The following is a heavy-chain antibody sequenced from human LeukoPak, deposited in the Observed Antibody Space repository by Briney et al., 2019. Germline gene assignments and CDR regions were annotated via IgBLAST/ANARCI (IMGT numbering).Heavy chain of an antibody. V-gene: IGHV1-24*01. CDR3: ATLLEPEKQTIFGVVMRGGWFDP. D-gene: IGHD3-3*01. J-gene: IGHJ5*02. Sequence: GASVKVSCKVSGYTLTELSMHWVRQAPGKELEWMGGFDPEDGETIYAQKFQGRVTMTEDTSTDTAYMELSSLRSEDTAVYYCATLLEPEKQTIFGVVMRGGWFDPWGQGTLVTVSS. CDR1: GYTLTELS. CDR2: FDPEDGET.